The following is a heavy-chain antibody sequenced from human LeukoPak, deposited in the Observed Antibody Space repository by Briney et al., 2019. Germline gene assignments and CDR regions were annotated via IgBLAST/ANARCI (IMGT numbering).Heavy chain of an antibody. CDR2: ISAYNGNT. D-gene: IGHD6-13*01. CDR1: GYTFTSYG. CDR3: ARVTAAGEYYFDY. V-gene: IGHV1-18*01. Sequence: ASVKVSCKASGYTFTSYGISWVRQAPGQGLEWMGWISAYNGNTNYAQKFQGRVTMTRDMSTSTVYMELSSLRSEDTAVYYCARVTAAGEYYFDYWGQGTLVTVSS. J-gene: IGHJ4*02.